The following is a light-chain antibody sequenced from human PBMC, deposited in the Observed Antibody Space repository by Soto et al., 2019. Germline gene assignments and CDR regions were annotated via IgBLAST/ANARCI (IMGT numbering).Light chain of an antibody. V-gene: IGLV2-14*01. Sequence: QSALTQPASVSGSPGQSITISCTGTSSDVGDYNFVSWYQQHPGKAPKLMIYEVSDRPSGVSNRFSGSKSGNTASLTISGLQAEDEADYYCSSYTGSTTLVFGGGTQLTVL. J-gene: IGLJ3*02. CDR3: SSYTGSTTLV. CDR1: SSDVGDYNF. CDR2: EVS.